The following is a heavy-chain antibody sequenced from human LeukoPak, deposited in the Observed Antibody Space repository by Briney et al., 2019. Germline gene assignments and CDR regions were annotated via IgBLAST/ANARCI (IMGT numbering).Heavy chain of an antibody. V-gene: IGHV2-5*01. J-gene: IGHJ4*02. CDR3: AHSRGIAAAGRWVDGALWDY. D-gene: IGHD6-13*01. CDR2: IYWHDDK. Sequence: GSGPTLLNPTPTLTLTCTFSGFSLRTSGVGVGWIRQPPGKALEWLALIYWHDDKRYSPSLKSRLTITKDTSNNQVVLTVTNMDPVDTATYYCAHSRGIAAAGRWVDGALWDYWGQGTLVTVSS. CDR1: GFSLRTSGVG.